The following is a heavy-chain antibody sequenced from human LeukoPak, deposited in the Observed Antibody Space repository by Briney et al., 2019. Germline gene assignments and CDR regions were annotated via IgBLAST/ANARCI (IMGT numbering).Heavy chain of an antibody. Sequence: PGGSLRLSCAISGITLSNYCINWVRQAPGKGLEWGPGNSCKGGRTNYADSVKGRFTISRDNPKNTLYLQMNSLRAEDTAVYFCAKRGVVIRVILVGFHKEAYYFDSWGQGALVTVSS. CDR2: NSCKGGRT. CDR3: AKRGVVIRVILVGFHKEAYYFDS. CDR1: GITLSNYC. V-gene: IGHV3-23*01. J-gene: IGHJ4*02. D-gene: IGHD3-22*01.